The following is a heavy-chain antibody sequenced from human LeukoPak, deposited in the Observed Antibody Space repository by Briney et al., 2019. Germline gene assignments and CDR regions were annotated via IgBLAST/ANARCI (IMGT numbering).Heavy chain of an antibody. D-gene: IGHD5-24*01. J-gene: IGHJ5*02. Sequence: SETLSLTCTVSGYSISSGYYWGWIRQPPGKGLEWIGNIHFSGSTYYNPSLKSRVTISADTSKNQFSLKLSSVTAADTAVYYCARHGEMASGWFDPWGQGTLVTVSS. CDR1: GYSISSGYY. V-gene: IGHV4-38-2*02. CDR2: IHFSGST. CDR3: ARHGEMASGWFDP.